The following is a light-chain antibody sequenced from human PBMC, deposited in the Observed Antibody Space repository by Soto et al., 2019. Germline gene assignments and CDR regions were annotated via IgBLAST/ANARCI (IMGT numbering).Light chain of an antibody. V-gene: IGKV3-15*01. CDR1: QSISSN. Sequence: EVVMTQSPATLSVSPGERATLSCRASQSISSNLAWYQQKPGQAPRLLIYGASTRASGISARFSGSGSGTDFNLTISSLQSEDFAVYYCQQYDNWPPWTFGQGTKVEIK. CDR3: QQYDNWPPWT. CDR2: GAS. J-gene: IGKJ1*01.